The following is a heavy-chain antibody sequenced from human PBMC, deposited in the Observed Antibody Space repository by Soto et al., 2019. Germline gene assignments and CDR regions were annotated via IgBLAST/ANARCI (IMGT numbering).Heavy chain of an antibody. D-gene: IGHD4-17*01. CDR2: ISSSSSYI. CDR1: GCTFSSYS. CDR3: ARDGPTVTTTGGRYYYYGMDV. J-gene: IGHJ6*02. V-gene: IGHV3-21*01. Sequence: GSLRRFCAAYGCTFSSYSMNWVRQAPGKGLEWVSSISSSSSYIYYADSVKGRFTISRDNAKNSLYLQMNSLRAEDTAVYYCARDGPTVTTTGGRYYYYGMDVWGQGTTVTVSS.